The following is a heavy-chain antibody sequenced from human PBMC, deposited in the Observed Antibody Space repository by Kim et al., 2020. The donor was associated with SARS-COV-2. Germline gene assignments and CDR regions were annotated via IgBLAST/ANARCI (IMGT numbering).Heavy chain of an antibody. CDR1: GFTFSNAW. D-gene: IGHD3-22*01. CDR2: IKSKTDGGKT. V-gene: IGHV3-15*01. Sequence: GGSLRLSCAASGFTFSNAWMSWVRQAPGKGLEWVGRIKSKTDGGKTDYAAPVKGRFTISRDDSKNTLYLQMNSLKTEDTAVYYCTTDHRHYYDSSGYYYWGQGTLVTVSS. CDR3: TTDHRHYYDSSGYYY. J-gene: IGHJ4*02.